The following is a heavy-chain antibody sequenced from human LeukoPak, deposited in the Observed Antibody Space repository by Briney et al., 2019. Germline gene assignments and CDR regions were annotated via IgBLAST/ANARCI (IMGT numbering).Heavy chain of an antibody. CDR2: IYTSGST. Sequence: SETLSLTCTVSGGSISSYYWSWIRQPAGKGLEWIGRIYTSGSTNYNPSLKSRVTISVDTSKNQFSLKLSSVTAADTAVYYCARLRYYYGSGSYYPDYWGQGTLVTVSS. J-gene: IGHJ4*02. V-gene: IGHV4-4*07. D-gene: IGHD3-10*01. CDR3: ARLRYYYGSGSYYPDY. CDR1: GGSISSYY.